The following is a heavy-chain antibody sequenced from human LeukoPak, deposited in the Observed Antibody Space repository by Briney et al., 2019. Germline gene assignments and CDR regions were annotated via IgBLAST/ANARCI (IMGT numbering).Heavy chain of an antibody. J-gene: IGHJ4*02. Sequence: GASVKVSCKASGGTFSSYAISWVRQAPGQGLEWMGRIIPILGIANYAQKFQGRVTITADKSTSTAYMGLSSLRSEDTAVYYCARDEVPAAYFDYWGQGTLVTVSS. V-gene: IGHV1-69*04. CDR2: IIPILGIA. CDR1: GGTFSSYA. D-gene: IGHD2-2*01. CDR3: ARDEVPAAYFDY.